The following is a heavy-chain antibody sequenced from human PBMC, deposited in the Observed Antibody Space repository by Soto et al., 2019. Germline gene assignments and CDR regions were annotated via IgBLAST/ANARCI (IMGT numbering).Heavy chain of an antibody. CDR2: INPILSMS. CDR3: ASSYGSGYRAFDS. CDR1: GDTFNFYS. D-gene: IGHD3-10*01. Sequence: QVQLVQSGAEVKKPGSSVRVSCKASGDTFNFYSINWVRQAPGLGLEWMGRINPILSMSNYAQRFQGRVTMTADKSTSTAYMGLSRLRSEDTAMYYCASSYGSGYRAFDSWGQGALVTVSS. V-gene: IGHV1-69*02. J-gene: IGHJ4*02.